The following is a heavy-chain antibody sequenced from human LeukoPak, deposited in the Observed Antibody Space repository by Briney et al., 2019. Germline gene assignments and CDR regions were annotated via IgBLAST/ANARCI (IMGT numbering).Heavy chain of an antibody. CDR3: ARDPETGAGDN. Sequence: HSAGSLRLSCAASGFSFRSYDIHWVRQAPGKGLEWVAVISYDGSDKNYADSVKGRFTISRDNSRNTLYLQMDSLRVEDTAVYYCARDPETGAGDNWGQGTLVTVSS. D-gene: IGHD7-27*01. CDR1: GFSFRSYD. V-gene: IGHV3-30-3*01. J-gene: IGHJ4*02. CDR2: ISYDGSDK.